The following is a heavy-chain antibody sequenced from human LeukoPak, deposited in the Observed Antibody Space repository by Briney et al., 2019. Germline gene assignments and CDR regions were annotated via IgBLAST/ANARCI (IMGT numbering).Heavy chain of an antibody. Sequence: GRSLRLSCAGSGFTFSTYGMHWVRQAPGKGLEWVAVISHNGSKIYYADSVKGRFTISRDNSKNTLHLQMNSLRAEDTAVYYCAKDGDRVVVLPALDLGYWGQGTLVTVSS. V-gene: IGHV3-30*18. J-gene: IGHJ4*02. D-gene: IGHD2-2*01. CDR3: AKDGDRVVVLPALDLGY. CDR1: GFTFSTYG. CDR2: ISHNGSKI.